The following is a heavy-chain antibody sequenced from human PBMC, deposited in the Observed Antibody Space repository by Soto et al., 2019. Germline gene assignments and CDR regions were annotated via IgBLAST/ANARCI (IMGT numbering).Heavy chain of an antibody. D-gene: IGHD3-10*01. CDR2: IDPRSGGT. CDR3: ATDDYGIFPY. J-gene: IGHJ4*02. CDR1: GYPFTTYY. V-gene: IGHV1-2*02. Sequence: HVQLVQSGTEVKKPGASVRVSCMVSGYPFTTYYIHWVRQAPGQGLEWMGWIDPRSGGTVYEQKFQGRVTMTRDTYISTVYMDLSGLTSDDTALYYCATDDYGIFPYWGQGSLVTVSS.